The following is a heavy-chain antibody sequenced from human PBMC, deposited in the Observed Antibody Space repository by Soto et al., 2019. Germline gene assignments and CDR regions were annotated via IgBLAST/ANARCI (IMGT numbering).Heavy chain of an antibody. D-gene: IGHD1-20*01. CDR3: ASPLYITHYAFDI. Sequence: QVQLVESGGGVVQPGRSLRLSCAASGFTFSSYAMHWVRQAPGKGLEWVAVISYDGSNKYYADSVKGRFTISRDNSKNTLYLQMNSLRSEDTAVYYCASPLYITHYAFDIWGQGTMVTVSS. V-gene: IGHV3-30-3*01. CDR1: GFTFSSYA. J-gene: IGHJ3*02. CDR2: ISYDGSNK.